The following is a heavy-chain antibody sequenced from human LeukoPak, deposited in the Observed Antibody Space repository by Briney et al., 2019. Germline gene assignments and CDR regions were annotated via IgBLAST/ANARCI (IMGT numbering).Heavy chain of an antibody. CDR1: GTSINDYY. J-gene: IGHJ4*02. D-gene: IGHD5-12*01. CDR3: ARGHGYSGHALAY. V-gene: IGHV4-59*01. Sequence: SETLSLTCTVSGTSINDYYWSWIRQPPGKRLEWIGYIYFSGHTNYSPPLKSRVTMSLDAPRDHFSLQLNSVTAADTAVYYCARGHGYSGHALAYWGQGILVTVSS. CDR2: IYFSGHT.